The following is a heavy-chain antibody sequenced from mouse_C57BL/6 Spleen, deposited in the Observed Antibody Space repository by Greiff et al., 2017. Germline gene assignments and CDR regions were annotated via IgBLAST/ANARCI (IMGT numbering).Heavy chain of an antibody. CDR3: ASSQLRLPYFDD. CDR2: INPSNGGT. J-gene: IGHJ2*01. V-gene: IGHV1-53*01. CDR1: GYTFTSYW. Sequence: QVQLQQPGTELVKPGASVKLSCKASGYTFTSYWMHWVKQRPGHGLEWIGNINPSNGGTNYNEKFKSKATLTVDKSSSTAYMQLISLTSEDSAVXYCASSQLRLPYFDDWGQGTTLTVSA. D-gene: IGHD3-2*02.